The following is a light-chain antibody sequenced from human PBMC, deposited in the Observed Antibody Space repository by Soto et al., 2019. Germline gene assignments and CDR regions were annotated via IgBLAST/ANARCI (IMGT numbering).Light chain of an antibody. CDR2: AAS. J-gene: IGKJ2*01. CDR1: QSISSY. V-gene: IGKV1-39*01. Sequence: DIQMTQSPSSLSASVGDRVTITCRASQSISSYLNWYQQKPGKAPKLLIYAASSLQSGVPSMFSGRESGTDFTLTISSLQPEDFATYYCQQSYSTPLYTFGQGTKLEIK. CDR3: QQSYSTPLYT.